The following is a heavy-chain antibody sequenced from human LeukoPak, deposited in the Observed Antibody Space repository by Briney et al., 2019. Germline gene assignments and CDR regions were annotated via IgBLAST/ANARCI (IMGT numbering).Heavy chain of an antibody. Sequence: GGSLRLSCAASGFTFSSYSMNWVRQAPGKGLEWVSYISSSSSTIYYADSVKGRFTISRDNAKNSLYLQMHSLRAEDTAAYYCARDAVAGPYYYYYMDVRGKGTTVTVSS. CDR3: ARDAVAGPYYYYYMDV. J-gene: IGHJ6*03. D-gene: IGHD6-19*01. CDR1: GFTFSSYS. V-gene: IGHV3-48*01. CDR2: ISSSSSTI.